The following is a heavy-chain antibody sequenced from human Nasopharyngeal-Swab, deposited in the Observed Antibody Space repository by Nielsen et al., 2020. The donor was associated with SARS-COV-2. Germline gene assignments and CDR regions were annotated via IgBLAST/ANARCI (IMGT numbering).Heavy chain of an antibody. V-gene: IGHV3-21*01. CDR2: ISSSSSYI. D-gene: IGHD4-11*01. J-gene: IGHJ6*02. CDR3: ARDHLMTVTIPYYYYGMDV. CDR1: GFTFSDYA. Sequence: GGSLRLSCAASGFTFSDYAMNWVRQAPGKGLEWVSSISSSSSYIYYADSVKGRFTISRDNAKNSLYLQMNSLRAEDTAVYYCARDHLMTVTIPYYYYGMDVWGQGTTVTVSS.